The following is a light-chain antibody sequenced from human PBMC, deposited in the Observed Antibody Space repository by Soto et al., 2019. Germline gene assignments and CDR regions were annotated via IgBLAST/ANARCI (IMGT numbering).Light chain of an antibody. CDR1: SSDIGGYNF. Sequence: QSALTQPPSASGSPGQSVTISCTGTSSDIGGYNFVSWYQQHPGKAPKLIIYEVNKRPSGVPDRFSGSKSGNTASLTVSGLQADDEGDYYCSSYADTNNLGVFGGGTKLTVL. V-gene: IGLV2-8*01. J-gene: IGLJ3*02. CDR3: SSYADTNNLGV. CDR2: EVN.